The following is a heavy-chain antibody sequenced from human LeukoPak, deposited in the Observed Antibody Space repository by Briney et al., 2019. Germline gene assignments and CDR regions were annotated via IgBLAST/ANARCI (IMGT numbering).Heavy chain of an antibody. V-gene: IGHV4-34*01. Sequence: SETLSLTCTVSGGSIRNYYWNWIRQPPGKVLEWIGEINHTGGTNYNPSLKSRVTISADTSKNQFSLNLSSVTAADTAVYYCVRQRVVGFYDPFDFWGQGTLVTVSS. D-gene: IGHD2/OR15-2a*01. CDR2: INHTGGT. CDR3: VRQRVVGFYDPFDF. J-gene: IGHJ4*02. CDR1: GGSIRNYY.